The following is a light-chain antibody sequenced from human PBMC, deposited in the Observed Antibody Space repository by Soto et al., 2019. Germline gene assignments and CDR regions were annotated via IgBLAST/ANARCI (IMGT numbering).Light chain of an antibody. CDR1: SYNIGTNG. CDR2: YDD. CDR3: AAWDDSLNGWV. J-gene: IGLJ3*02. V-gene: IGLV1-36*01. Sequence: QSVLTQPPSASEAPRKRVTISCSGSSYNIGTNGVNWYQQLPGKAPKLLIYYDDLLPSGVSDRFSGSKSGTSSSLAISGLQSEDEADYYCAAWDDSLNGWVFGGGTKLTVL.